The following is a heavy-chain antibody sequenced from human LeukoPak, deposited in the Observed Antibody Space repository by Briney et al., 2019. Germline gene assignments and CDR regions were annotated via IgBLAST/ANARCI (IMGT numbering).Heavy chain of an antibody. Sequence: ASVKVSCKASGYTFTGYYMHWVRQAPGQGLEWMRWINPNSGGTNYAQKFQGRVTMTRDTSISTAYMELSRLRSDDTAVYYCARDGGYCSGGSCHDAFVIWGQGTMVTVSS. D-gene: IGHD2-15*01. CDR3: ARDGGYCSGGSCHDAFVI. CDR1: GYTFTGYY. CDR2: INPNSGGT. J-gene: IGHJ3*02. V-gene: IGHV1-2*02.